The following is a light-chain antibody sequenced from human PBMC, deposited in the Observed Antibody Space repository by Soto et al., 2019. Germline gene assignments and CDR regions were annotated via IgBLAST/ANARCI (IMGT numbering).Light chain of an antibody. Sequence: EIVLTQSPATLSLSPGERATLSCRASQSVSSYLAWYQQKPGQAPRLLIYDASNRATGIPARFSGSGSGTDFTLTISIREPEDFAVYYCQQRSNWRGVFTFGPGTKVDIK. CDR1: QSVSSY. CDR3: QQRSNWRGVFT. J-gene: IGKJ3*01. CDR2: DAS. V-gene: IGKV3-11*01.